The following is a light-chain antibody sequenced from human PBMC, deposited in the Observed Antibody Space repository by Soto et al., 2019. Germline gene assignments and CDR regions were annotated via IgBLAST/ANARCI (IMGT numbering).Light chain of an antibody. CDR2: DVS. V-gene: IGLV2-11*01. CDR3: CSYAGSFTWV. J-gene: IGLJ3*02. Sequence: QSVLTQPRSVSGSPGQSVTISCTGTTSDVGGYNYVSWYQQPPGKAPKVMVYDVSKRPSGVPDRFSGSKSGNTASLTISGLQAEDEADYYCCSYAGSFTWVFGGGTQLTVL. CDR1: TSDVGGYNY.